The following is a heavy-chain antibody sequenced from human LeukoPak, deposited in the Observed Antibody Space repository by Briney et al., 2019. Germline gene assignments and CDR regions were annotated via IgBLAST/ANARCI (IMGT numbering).Heavy chain of an antibody. D-gene: IGHD3-22*01. J-gene: IGHJ4*02. V-gene: IGHV3-33*01. CDR2: IWYDGSNK. Sequence: GGSLRLSCTASGFTFSSYAMHWVRQAPGKGLEWVALIWYDGSNKYYADSVKGRFTISRDNSKNTLYLQMNSLRVEDTAVYYCARETDDSSGYYFDYWGQGTLVTVSS. CDR3: ARETDDSSGYYFDY. CDR1: GFTFSSYA.